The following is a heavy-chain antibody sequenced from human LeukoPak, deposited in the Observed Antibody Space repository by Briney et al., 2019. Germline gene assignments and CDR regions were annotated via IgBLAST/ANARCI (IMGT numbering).Heavy chain of an antibody. D-gene: IGHD3-22*01. V-gene: IGHV1-2*06. J-gene: IGHJ4*02. CDR1: GYTFTGYY. Sequence: GSSVKVSCKASGYTFTGYYMHWVRQAPGQGLEWMGRINPNSGGTNYAQKFQGRVTMTRDTSISTAYMELSRLRSDDTAVYYCARAPYYYDSSGLSYWGQGTLVTVSS. CDR2: INPNSGGT. CDR3: ARAPYYYDSSGLSY.